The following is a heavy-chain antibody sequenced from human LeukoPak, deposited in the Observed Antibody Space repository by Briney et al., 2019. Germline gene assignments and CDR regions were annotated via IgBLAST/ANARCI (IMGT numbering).Heavy chain of an antibody. D-gene: IGHD3-22*01. J-gene: IGHJ4*02. Sequence: QSSETLSLTCTVSGGSINNYYWSWIRQPPGKGLEWIGYIYYSGSTNYNPSLKSRLTISVDTSKNQFSLKLRSVTAADTALYYCASTSPKYYYESSGYSSLFDNWGQGTLVTVSS. V-gene: IGHV4-59*12. CDR3: ASTSPKYYYESSGYSSLFDN. CDR1: GGSINNYY. CDR2: IYYSGST.